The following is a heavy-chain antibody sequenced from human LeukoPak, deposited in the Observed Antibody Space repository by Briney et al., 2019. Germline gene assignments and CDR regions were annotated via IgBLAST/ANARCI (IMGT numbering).Heavy chain of an antibody. CDR2: IYSGGST. CDR1: GFTVSSNY. J-gene: IGHJ4*02. Sequence: LPGGSLRLSCAASGFTVSSNYMSWVRQAPGKGLEWVSVIYSGGSTYYADSVKGRFTISRDNSKNTLYLQMNSLRAEDTAVYYCARGRRSSSWTPTYYFDYWGQGTLVTVSS. V-gene: IGHV3-53*01. D-gene: IGHD6-13*01. CDR3: ARGRRSSSWTPTYYFDY.